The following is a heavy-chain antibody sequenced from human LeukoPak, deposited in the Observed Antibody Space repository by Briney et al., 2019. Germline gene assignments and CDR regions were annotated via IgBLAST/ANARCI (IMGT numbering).Heavy chain of an antibody. CDR3: ARGGLQVVPAAIGAY. CDR2: ISYDGSNK. CDR1: GFTFSSYA. V-gene: IGHV3-30*04. D-gene: IGHD2-2*01. J-gene: IGHJ4*02. Sequence: PGRSLRLSCAASGFTFSSYAMHWVRQAPGKGLEWVAVISYDGSNKYYADSVKGRFTISRDNSKNTLYLQMNSLRAEYTAVYYCARGGLQVVPAAIGAYWGQGTLVTVSS.